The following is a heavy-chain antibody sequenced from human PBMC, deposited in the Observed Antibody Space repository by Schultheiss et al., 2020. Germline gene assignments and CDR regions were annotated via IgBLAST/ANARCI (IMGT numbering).Heavy chain of an antibody. D-gene: IGHD4-17*01. CDR1: GFTFSDYY. CDR2: ISGSGGST. Sequence: GGSLRLSCAASGFTFSDYYMSWVRQAPGKGLEWVSAISGSGGSTYYADSVKGRFTISRDNAKNTLYLQMNSLRAEDTAVYYCARVGSNDYGDFDYWGQGTLVNV. J-gene: IGHJ4*02. V-gene: IGHV3-23*01. CDR3: ARVGSNDYGDFDY.